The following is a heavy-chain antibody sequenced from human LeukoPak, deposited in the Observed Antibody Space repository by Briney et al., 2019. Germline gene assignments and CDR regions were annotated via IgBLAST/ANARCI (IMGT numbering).Heavy chain of an antibody. CDR3: ARILSRGDFDF. CDR2: ISHAGDDT. D-gene: IGHD2/OR15-2a*01. J-gene: IGHJ4*02. CDR1: GFPFSRYA. Sequence: GGSLRLSCAASGFPFSRYALHWVRQAPGKGLEWVAVISHAGDDTYYADSVKGRFTISRDNPENTLFLQLNSLTTEDTAVYYCARILSRGDFDFWGQGTLVTVSS. V-gene: IGHV3-30*04.